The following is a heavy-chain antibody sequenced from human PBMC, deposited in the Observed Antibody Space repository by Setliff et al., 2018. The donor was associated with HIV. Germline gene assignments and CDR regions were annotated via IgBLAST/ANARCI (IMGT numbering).Heavy chain of an antibody. V-gene: IGHV1-18*01. Sequence: ASVKVSCKASGYTFTSYGISWVRQAPGQGLEWMGWISAYNGNTNYAQKLQGRVTMTTDTSTSTAYMELSGLRSDETAVYYCAREGDTAMVTGAFDIWGQGTMVTVSS. CDR1: GYTFTSYG. CDR2: ISAYNGNT. D-gene: IGHD5-18*01. CDR3: AREGDTAMVTGAFDI. J-gene: IGHJ3*02.